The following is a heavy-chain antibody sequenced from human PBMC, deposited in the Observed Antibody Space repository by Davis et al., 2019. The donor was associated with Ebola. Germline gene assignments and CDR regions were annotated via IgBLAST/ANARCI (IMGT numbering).Heavy chain of an antibody. D-gene: IGHD1-26*01. Sequence: MPSETLSLTCTVSGGSISSYYWSWIRQPPGKGLEWIGYIYYSGSTKYNPSLKSRVTISVDTSKNQFSLKLSSVTAADTAVYYCARHVPDSGSYYGVYYFDYWGQGTLVTVSS. J-gene: IGHJ4*02. V-gene: IGHV4-59*08. CDR1: GGSISSYY. CDR2: IYYSGST. CDR3: ARHVPDSGSYYGVYYFDY.